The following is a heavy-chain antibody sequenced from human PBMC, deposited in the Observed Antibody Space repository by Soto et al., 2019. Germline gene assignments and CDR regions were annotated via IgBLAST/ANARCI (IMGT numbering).Heavy chain of an antibody. CDR3: ARDRGYGGNSLGWFDP. Sequence: QVQLVQSGAEVKKPGSSVKVSCKASGGTFSSYAISWVRQAPGQGLEWMGGIIPIFGTANYAQKFQGRVTITADKSTSTAYMELSSRRSEDTAVYYCARDRGYGGNSLGWFDPWGQGTLVTVSS. J-gene: IGHJ5*02. V-gene: IGHV1-69*06. D-gene: IGHD4-17*01. CDR2: IIPIFGTA. CDR1: GGTFSSYA.